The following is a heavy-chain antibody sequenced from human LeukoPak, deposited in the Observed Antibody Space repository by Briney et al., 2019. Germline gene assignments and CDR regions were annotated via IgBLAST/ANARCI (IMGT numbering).Heavy chain of an antibody. D-gene: IGHD3-22*01. Sequence: GGSLRLSRAASGFTFSSYGMSWVRQAPGKGLEWVSAISGSGGSTYYADSVKGRFTISRDNSKNTLYLQMNSLRAEDTAVYYCAKDWLDYYDSSGSSSNWFDPWGQGTLVTVSS. CDR3: AKDWLDYYDSSGSSSNWFDP. J-gene: IGHJ5*02. CDR1: GFTFSSYG. CDR2: ISGSGGST. V-gene: IGHV3-23*01.